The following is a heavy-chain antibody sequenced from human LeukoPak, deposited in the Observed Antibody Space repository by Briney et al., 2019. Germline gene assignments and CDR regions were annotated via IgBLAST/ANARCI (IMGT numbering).Heavy chain of an antibody. V-gene: IGHV3-23*01. CDR2: ISGSDGTT. J-gene: IGHJ3*02. Sequence: PGGSLRLSCAASGFTFSSYAMSWVRQAPGKGLEWVSAISGSDGTTYYADSVKGRFTISRDNAKNSLSLQMNSLSAEDTAVYYCVRELVPQSINSGYDSFHIWGQGTMVTVSS. D-gene: IGHD5-12*01. CDR1: GFTFSSYA. CDR3: VRELVPQSINSGYDSFHI.